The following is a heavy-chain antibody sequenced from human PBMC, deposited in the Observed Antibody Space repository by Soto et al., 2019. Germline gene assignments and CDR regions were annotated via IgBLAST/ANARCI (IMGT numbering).Heavy chain of an antibody. Sequence: GESLKISCKGSGYSFSTYWIAWVRQMPGKGLEWMGIIYPGDSDTRYSPSFKVQVTISADKSINTAYLQWSSLKASDTAMYYCARAAVAGTSSASDIWGQGTTVTVSS. CDR1: GYSFSTYW. CDR3: ARAAVAGTSSASDI. CDR2: IYPGDSDT. D-gene: IGHD6-19*01. V-gene: IGHV5-51*01. J-gene: IGHJ3*02.